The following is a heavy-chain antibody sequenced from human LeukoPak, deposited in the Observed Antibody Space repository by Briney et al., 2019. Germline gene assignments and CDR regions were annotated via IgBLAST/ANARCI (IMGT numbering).Heavy chain of an antibody. CDR2: ISYDGSNK. D-gene: IGHD3-16*02. CDR3: ARDKFYDYVWGSYHDY. CDR1: GFTFSSYA. V-gene: IGHV3-30*04. J-gene: IGHJ4*02. Sequence: LRLSCAASGFTFSSYAMHWVRQAPGKGLEWVAVISYDGSNKYYADSVKGRFTISRDNSKNTLYLQMNSLRAEDTAVYYCARDKFYDYVWGSYHDYWGQGTLVTVSS.